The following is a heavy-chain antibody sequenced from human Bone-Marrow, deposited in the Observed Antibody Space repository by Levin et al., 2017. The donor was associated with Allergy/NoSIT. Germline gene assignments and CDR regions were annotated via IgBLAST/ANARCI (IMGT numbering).Heavy chain of an antibody. J-gene: IGHJ5*02. CDR1: GFSFRSYG. CDR2: ISYDGDFT. D-gene: IGHD3-9*01. Sequence: GESLKISCAASGFSFRSYGMQWVRQAPGKGLEWVGLISYDGDFTFYGDSVKGRFTISRDNSNNTLFLQMDSLSAEDTAIYYCAKSPTLTGYYEWFDPWGQGTLVTVSS. V-gene: IGHV3-30*18. CDR3: AKSPTLTGYYEWFDP.